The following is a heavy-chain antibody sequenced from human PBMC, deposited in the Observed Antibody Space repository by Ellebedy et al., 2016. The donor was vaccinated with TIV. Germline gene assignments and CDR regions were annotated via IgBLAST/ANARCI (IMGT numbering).Heavy chain of an antibody. CDR3: ARSPRTRKFVVVVAATGIDY. CDR2: IYSGGST. Sequence: GGSLRLSCAASGFTVSSNYMSWVRQAPGKGLEWVSVIYSGGSTYYADSVKGRFTISRDNAKNSLYLQMNSLRAEDTAVYYCARSPRTRKFVVVVAATGIDYWGQGTLVTVSS. CDR1: GFTVSSNY. J-gene: IGHJ4*02. D-gene: IGHD2-15*01. V-gene: IGHV3-66*01.